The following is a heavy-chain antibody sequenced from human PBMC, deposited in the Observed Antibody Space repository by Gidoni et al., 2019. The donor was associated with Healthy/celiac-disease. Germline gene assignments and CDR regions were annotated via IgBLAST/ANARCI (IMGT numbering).Heavy chain of an antibody. CDR1: GGSFSGYY. D-gene: IGHD6-13*01. V-gene: IGHV4-34*01. CDR3: ARARIRHSSSWLYRY. CDR2: INHSGST. Sequence: QVQLQQWGAGLLKPSETLSLTCAVYGGSFSGYYWSWIRQPPGKGLEWIGEINHSGSTNYNPSLKSRVTISVDTSKNQFSLKLSSVTAADTAVYYCARARIRHSSSWLYRYWGQGTLVTVSS. J-gene: IGHJ4*02.